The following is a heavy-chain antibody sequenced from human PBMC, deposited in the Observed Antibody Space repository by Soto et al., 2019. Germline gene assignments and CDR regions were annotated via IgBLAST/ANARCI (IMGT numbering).Heavy chain of an antibody. CDR2: ISFDGSTE. CDR3: ARSRHGSGSYTHFYYGLDV. D-gene: IGHD3-10*01. Sequence: QVQLVESGGGVVQPGRSLRLSCAASGFTFISYAMHWVRQAPGKGLEWVAVISFDGSTEYYADSVKGRFTISRDNSKNTVYLQMNXXXXXDTAVYYCARSRHGSGSYTHFYYGLDVWGQGTTVTVSS. J-gene: IGHJ6*02. V-gene: IGHV3-30-3*01. CDR1: GFTFISYA.